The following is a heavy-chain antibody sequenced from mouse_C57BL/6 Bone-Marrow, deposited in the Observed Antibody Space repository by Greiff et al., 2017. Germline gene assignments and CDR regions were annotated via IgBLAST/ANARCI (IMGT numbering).Heavy chain of an antibody. CDR3: AIYYGNPFAY. CDR2: ISSGSSTI. D-gene: IGHD2-1*01. CDR1: GFTFSDYG. Sequence: EVQGVESGGGLVKPGGSLKLSCAATGFTFSDYGMHWVRQAPEKGLVWVAYISSGSSTIYYAATVKGRFTISRDNAKNTLFLQMTSLRSEDTAMYYCAIYYGNPFAYRGQGDLVTVSA. V-gene: IGHV5-17*01. J-gene: IGHJ3*01.